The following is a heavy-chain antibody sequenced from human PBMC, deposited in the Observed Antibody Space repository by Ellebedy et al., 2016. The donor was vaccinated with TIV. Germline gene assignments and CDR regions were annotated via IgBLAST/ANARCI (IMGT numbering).Heavy chain of an antibody. J-gene: IGHJ6*02. D-gene: IGHD6-19*01. CDR2: IKSKTDGGTT. CDR3: TTDWGLVRWFVAHYYYYGMDV. CDR1: GFTFSNAW. V-gene: IGHV3-15*01. Sequence: GGSLRLXXAASGFTFSNAWMSWVRQAPGKGLEWVGRIKSKTDGGTTDYAAPVKGRFTISRDDSKNTLYLQMNSLKTEDTAVYYCTTDWGLVRWFVAHYYYYGMDVWGQGTTVTVSS.